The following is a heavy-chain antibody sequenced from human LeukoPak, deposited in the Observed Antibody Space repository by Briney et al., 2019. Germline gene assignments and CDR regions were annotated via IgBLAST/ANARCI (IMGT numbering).Heavy chain of an antibody. CDR2: ISAYNGNT. J-gene: IGHJ5*02. V-gene: IGHV1-18*01. Sequence: ASVKVSCKASGYTFITYDISWVRQAPGQGLEWMGWISAYNGNTNYAQKLQGRVTMTTESSTNTAYMELRSLRSDDTAVYYCARDRDSSSWYFSDWFDPWGQGTLVTVSS. CDR3: ARDRDSSSWYFSDWFDP. D-gene: IGHD6-13*01. CDR1: GYTFITYD.